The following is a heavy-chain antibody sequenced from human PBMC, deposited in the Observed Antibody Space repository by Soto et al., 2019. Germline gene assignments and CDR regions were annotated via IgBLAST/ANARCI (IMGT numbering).Heavy chain of an antibody. CDR2: INPSGGST. J-gene: IGHJ4*02. D-gene: IGHD2-2*01. Sequence: QVQLVQSGAEVKKPGASVKVSCKASGYTFTSYYMHWVRQAPGQGLEWMGIINPSGGSTSYAQKFQGRVTMTRDTSTSTVYMELSSLRSEDTAVYYCARVQGYCSSTSCYYFDYWGQGTLVTVSS. CDR3: ARVQGYCSSTSCYYFDY. CDR1: GYTFTSYY. V-gene: IGHV1-46*01.